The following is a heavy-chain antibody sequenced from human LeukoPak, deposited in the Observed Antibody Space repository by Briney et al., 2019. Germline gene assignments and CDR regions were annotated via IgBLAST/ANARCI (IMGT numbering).Heavy chain of an antibody. Sequence: GGSLRLSCAASGFTVSSKSMSWVRQAPGKGLEWFSFIYSGGSTNYADSVKGRFTISRDNSKHALYLQMNSLRAEDAAMYYCARDAYSSGWESWYFDLWGRGTLVTVSS. CDR3: ARDAYSSGWESWYFDL. V-gene: IGHV3-66*01. D-gene: IGHD6-19*01. CDR1: GFTVSSKS. J-gene: IGHJ2*01. CDR2: IYSGGST.